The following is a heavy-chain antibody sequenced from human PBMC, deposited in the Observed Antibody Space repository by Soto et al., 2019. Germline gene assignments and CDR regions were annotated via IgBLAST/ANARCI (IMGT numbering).Heavy chain of an antibody. V-gene: IGHV1-69*06. J-gene: IGHJ3*02. CDR1: GGTFSSYA. D-gene: IGHD5-18*01. Sequence: QVQLVQSGAEVKKPGSSVKVSCKASGGTFSSYAISWVRQAPGQGLEWMGGIIPIFGTANYAQKFQGRVTITADKSTSTAYMELRSLRSEDTDVYYCARDRDTAMLHDAFDIWGQGTMVTVSS. CDR2: IIPIFGTA. CDR3: ARDRDTAMLHDAFDI.